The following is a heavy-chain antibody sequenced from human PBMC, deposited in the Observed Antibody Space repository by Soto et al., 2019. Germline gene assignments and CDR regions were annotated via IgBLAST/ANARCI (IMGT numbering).Heavy chain of an antibody. CDR1: GGTFSSYA. D-gene: IGHD3-16*02. J-gene: IGHJ3*02. V-gene: IGHV1-46*03. CDR3: AREPGFGDYIWGSYRYTGAFDI. CDR2: INPSGGST. Sequence: ASVKVSCKASGGTFSSYAISRVRQAPGQGLEWMGIINPSGGSTSYAQKFQGRVTMTRDTSTSTVYMELSSLRSEDTAVYYCAREPGFGDYIWGSYRYTGAFDIWGQGTMVTVSS.